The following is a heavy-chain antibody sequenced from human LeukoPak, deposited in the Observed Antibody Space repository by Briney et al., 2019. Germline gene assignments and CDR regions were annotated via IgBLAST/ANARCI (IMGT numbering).Heavy chain of an antibody. CDR1: GGSFSGYY. Sequence: SETLSLTCAVYGGSFSGYYLSWIRQPPGKGLEWIGEINHSGSTNCNPSLKSRVTISVDTSKNQFSLKLSSVTAADRAVYYCATGLYGDHDYWGQGTLVTVSS. CDR3: ATGLYGDHDY. D-gene: IGHD4-17*01. CDR2: INHSGST. J-gene: IGHJ4*02. V-gene: IGHV4-34*01.